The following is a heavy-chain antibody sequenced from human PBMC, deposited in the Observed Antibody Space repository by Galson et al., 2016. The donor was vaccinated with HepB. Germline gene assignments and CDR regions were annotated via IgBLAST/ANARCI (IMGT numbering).Heavy chain of an antibody. J-gene: IGHJ3*02. D-gene: IGHD2-2*01. CDR3: ASSRLYDAFDI. CDR1: GDSISSGSYY. Sequence: LSLTCTVSGDSISSGSYYWSWIRQPAGKGLEWIGLIYTDGRSYYDPSLKSRVTMAVDTSKNQVSMTLSSVTAADTAVYYCASSRLYDAFDIWGQGTMVTVSS. CDR2: IYTDGRS. V-gene: IGHV4-61*02.